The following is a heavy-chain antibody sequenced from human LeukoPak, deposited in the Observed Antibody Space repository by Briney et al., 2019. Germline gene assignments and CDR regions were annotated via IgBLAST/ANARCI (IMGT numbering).Heavy chain of an antibody. Sequence: GASVKVSCKASGGTFSSYAISWVRQAPGQGLEWMGGIIPIFGTANYAQKFQGRVTITADESTSTAYMELSSLRSEDTAVYYCVLSSGVTHDAFDIWGQGTMVTVSS. V-gene: IGHV1-69*13. CDR2: IIPIFGTA. CDR1: GGTFSSYA. CDR3: VLSSGVTHDAFDI. D-gene: IGHD1-26*01. J-gene: IGHJ3*02.